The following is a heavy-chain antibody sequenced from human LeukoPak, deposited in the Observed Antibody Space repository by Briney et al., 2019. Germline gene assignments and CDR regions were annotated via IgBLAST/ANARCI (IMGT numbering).Heavy chain of an antibody. CDR1: GGSISNYF. J-gene: IGHJ4*02. CDR3: ARPHPLSGAGCYVF. Sequence: PTESLSLTCTVSGGSISNYFWSWIRQPPGKGLEWIGYIYFTGGTNYNPSLKSRVTISVYTSKNQISLKLNSVTAADTAVYYCARPHPLSGAGCYVFWGQGIMVTVSS. D-gene: IGHD3-10*01. CDR2: IYFTGGT. V-gene: IGHV4-59*08.